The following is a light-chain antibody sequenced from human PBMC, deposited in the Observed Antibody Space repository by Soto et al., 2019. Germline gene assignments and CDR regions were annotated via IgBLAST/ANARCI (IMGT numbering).Light chain of an antibody. CDR2: DNT. J-gene: IGLJ7*01. V-gene: IGLV1-40*01. CDR3: QSYDSSDKLI. CDR1: RSNIGAGYA. Sequence: QSVLTQPPSVSGAPGQRVTISCTGSRSNIGAGYAVHWYQQFPGTAPKLLIYDNTNRPSGVPDRFSASKSATSASLAITGLQAEYEADYYCQSYDSSDKLIFGGGTQLTVL.